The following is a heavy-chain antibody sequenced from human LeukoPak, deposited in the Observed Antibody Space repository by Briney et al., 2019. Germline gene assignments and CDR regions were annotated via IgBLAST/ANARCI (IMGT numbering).Heavy chain of an antibody. D-gene: IGHD3-10*01. Sequence: GGSLRLSCVASGFTFSNYAMSWVRQAPGMGLEWVSALSGSGTKTYYADSMKGRFTISRDNSRTTLYLQVNSLRAEDTAVYYCAKHPDVGSYYYFQHWGQGTLVTVSS. CDR2: LSGSGTKT. CDR1: GFTFSNYA. CDR3: AKHPDVGSYYYFQH. V-gene: IGHV3-23*01. J-gene: IGHJ1*01.